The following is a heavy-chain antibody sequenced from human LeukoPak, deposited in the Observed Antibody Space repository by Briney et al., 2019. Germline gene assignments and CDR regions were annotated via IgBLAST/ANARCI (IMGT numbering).Heavy chain of an antibody. CDR1: GGSISSSSYY. Sequence: PSETLSLTCTVSGGSISSSSYYWGWIRQPPGTGLEWIGSIYYSGSTYYNPSLKSRVTISVDTSKNQFSLKLSSVTAADTAVYYCAREQWLVHGYFDLWGRGTLVAVSS. CDR2: IYYSGST. CDR3: AREQWLVHGYFDL. J-gene: IGHJ2*01. V-gene: IGHV4-39*07. D-gene: IGHD6-19*01.